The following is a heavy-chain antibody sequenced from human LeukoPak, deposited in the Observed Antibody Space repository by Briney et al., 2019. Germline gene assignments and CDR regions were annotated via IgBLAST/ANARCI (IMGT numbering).Heavy chain of an antibody. J-gene: IGHJ5*02. CDR1: GFTFSSYW. V-gene: IGHV3-74*01. CDR2: TNNDGSIK. Sequence: PGGSLRLSCAASGFTFSSYWMHWVRQVPGRGLVWVSRTNNDGSIKDYADSVKGRFTISRDNAKDTLYLRMNSLRPEDTAVYYCGRDLGGRGGAWGQGTLVTVSS. CDR3: GRDLGGRGGA. D-gene: IGHD1-26*01.